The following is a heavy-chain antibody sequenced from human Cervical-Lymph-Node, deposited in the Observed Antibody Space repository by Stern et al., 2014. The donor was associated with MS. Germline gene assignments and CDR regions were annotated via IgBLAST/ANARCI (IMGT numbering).Heavy chain of an antibody. D-gene: IGHD4-23*01. CDR1: GGSIHSYY. Sequence: VQLVESGPGLVKPSETLSLTCTVSGGSIHSYYWNWIRQPPGKGLEWIGDTYYSGNTNYNPSFSGRVTISVDTSKNHLSLRLSSVTAADTAVYYCAREIYGGNSRPFDYWGQGTLVTVSS. CDR2: TYYSGNT. J-gene: IGHJ4*02. CDR3: AREIYGGNSRPFDY. V-gene: IGHV4-59*01.